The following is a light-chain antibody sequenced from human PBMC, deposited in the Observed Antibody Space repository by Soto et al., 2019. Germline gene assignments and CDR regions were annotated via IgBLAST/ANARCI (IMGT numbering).Light chain of an antibody. CDR1: QSISSR. CDR2: DAS. J-gene: IGKJ1*01. CDR3: QQYNSYRA. V-gene: IGKV1-5*01. Sequence: DIQMTQSPSTLSASVGDRVTITCRASQSISSRLAWYQQKPGKAPKVLIYDASSLQDVVPSRFSGSGSGTEFTLTISSLQPDDFATYYCQQYNSYRAFGQGTKVDI.